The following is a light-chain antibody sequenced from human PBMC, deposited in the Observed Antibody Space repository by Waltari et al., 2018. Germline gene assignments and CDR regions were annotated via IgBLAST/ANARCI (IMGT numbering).Light chain of an antibody. Sequence: EIVLTQSPATLSLSPGERATPSCRASQSVSTNLAWDQQKPGQAPRLVIYDASNRATGIPARFSGSGSGTDFTLTISSLQSEDSAVYYCQQYNKWPPGTFGQGTKVEIK. CDR3: QQYNKWPPGT. J-gene: IGKJ1*01. V-gene: IGKV3-11*01. CDR2: DAS. CDR1: QSVSTN.